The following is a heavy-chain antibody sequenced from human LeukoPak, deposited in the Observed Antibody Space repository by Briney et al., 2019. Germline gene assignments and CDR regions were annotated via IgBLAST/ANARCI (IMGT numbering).Heavy chain of an antibody. D-gene: IGHD4-17*01. J-gene: IGHJ4*02. V-gene: IGHV1-69*13. CDR1: GGTFSSYA. Sequence: GASVKVSCKASGGTFSSYATSWVRQAPGQGLEWMGGIIPIFGTANYAQKFQGRVTITADESTSTAYMELSSLRSEDTAVYYCARDRDYGDYFRPYSFDYWGQGTLVTVSS. CDR2: IIPIFGTA. CDR3: ARDRDYGDYFRPYSFDY.